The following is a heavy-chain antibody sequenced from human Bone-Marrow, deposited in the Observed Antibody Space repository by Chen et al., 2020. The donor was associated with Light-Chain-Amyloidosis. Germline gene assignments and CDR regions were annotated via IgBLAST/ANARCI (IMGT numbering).Heavy chain of an antibody. Sequence: GPEVKKPGESLKISCKGSGYTFPNYWIGRVRQMPGKGLEWMGVIYPDDSDARYSPSFEGQVTISADKSITTAYLQWRSLKASDTAMYYCARRRDGYNFDYWGQGTLVTVSS. J-gene: IGHJ4*02. D-gene: IGHD5-12*01. CDR1: GYTFPNYW. V-gene: IGHV5-51*01. CDR3: ARRRDGYNFDY. CDR2: IYPDDSDA.